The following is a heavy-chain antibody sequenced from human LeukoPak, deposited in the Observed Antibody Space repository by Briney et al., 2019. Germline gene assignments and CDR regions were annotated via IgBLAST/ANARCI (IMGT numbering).Heavy chain of an antibody. CDR2: ISSYNGNT. CDR3: ARCMDYYYYMDV. CDR1: GYTFTSYG. V-gene: IGHV1-18*01. Sequence: ASVKVSCKASGYTFTSYGISWVRQAPGQGLEWMGWISSYNGNTNYAQKLQGRVTMTTDTSTSTAYMELRSLRSDDTAAYYCARCMDYYYYMDVWGKGTTVTISS. J-gene: IGHJ6*03.